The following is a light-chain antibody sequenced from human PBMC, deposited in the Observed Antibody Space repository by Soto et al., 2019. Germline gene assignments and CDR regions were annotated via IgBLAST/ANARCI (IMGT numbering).Light chain of an antibody. J-gene: IGLJ2*01. V-gene: IGLV1-40*01. CDR2: GNS. CDR1: SSNIGAGYD. Sequence: QLVLTQPPSVSGAPGQRVTISCAGSSSNIGAGYDVHWYQQLPGTAPKLLIYGNSNRPSGVPDRFSGSKSGTSASLAITGLQAADEADYYCQSYDSSLSALVFGGGTQLTVL. CDR3: QSYDSSLSALV.